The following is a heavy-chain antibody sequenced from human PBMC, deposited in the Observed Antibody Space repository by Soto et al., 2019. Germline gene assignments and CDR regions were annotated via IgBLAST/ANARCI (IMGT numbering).Heavy chain of an antibody. V-gene: IGHV3-48*02. CDR2: ISTTSFTI. Sequence: XGSLRLSCAAAGFSFSTYNMDWVRQAPGRGPEWIAYISTTSFTIYYADSVKGRFTISRDNDRNSLYLEMNSLRDEDTAVYYCARDRCYDGTCYSASDYWGQGHLVTVSS. D-gene: IGHD2-15*01. CDR3: ARDRCYDGTCYSASDY. CDR1: GFSFSTYN. J-gene: IGHJ4*02.